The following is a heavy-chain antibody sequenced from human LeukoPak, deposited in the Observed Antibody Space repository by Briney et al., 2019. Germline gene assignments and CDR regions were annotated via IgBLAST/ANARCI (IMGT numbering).Heavy chain of an antibody. CDR2: IKQDGSEK. D-gene: IGHD2-2*01. CDR3: AKGLIVVVPAATPNWFDP. V-gene: IGHV3-7*01. CDR1: GFTFSSYW. J-gene: IGHJ5*02. Sequence: GGSLRLSCAASGFTFSSYWMSWVRQAPGKGLEWVANIKQDGSEKYYVDSVKGRFTISRDNSKNTLYLQMNSLRAEDTAVYYCAKGLIVVVPAATPNWFDPWGQGTLVTVSS.